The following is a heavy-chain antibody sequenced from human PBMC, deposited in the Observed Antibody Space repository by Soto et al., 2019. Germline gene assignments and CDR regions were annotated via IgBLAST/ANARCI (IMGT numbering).Heavy chain of an antibody. CDR1: GYSFTNYW. CDR3: ARSDTNWFDP. J-gene: IGHJ5*02. Sequence: GESLKISCKGSGYSFTNYWISWVRQMPGKGLEWMGRIDPSDSHTKYSKSFQGHVTISVDKSISTAYLQWTSLKASDTAMYYCARSDTNWFDPWGQGTLVTVSS. CDR2: IDPSDSHT. V-gene: IGHV5-10-1*01.